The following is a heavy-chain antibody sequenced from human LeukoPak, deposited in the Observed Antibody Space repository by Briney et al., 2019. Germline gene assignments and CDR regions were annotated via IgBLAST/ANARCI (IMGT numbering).Heavy chain of an antibody. D-gene: IGHD6-19*01. CDR3: ARVYSCGWYDLYFDY. V-gene: IGHV4-34*01. J-gene: IGHJ4*02. CDR1: GGSFSGYY. Sequence: SETLSLTCAVYGGSFSGYYWSWIRQPPGKGLEWIGEINHSGSTNYNPSLKSRVTISVDTSKNQFSLKLSSVTAADTAVYYCARVYSCGWYDLYFDYWGQGTLVTVSS. CDR2: INHSGST.